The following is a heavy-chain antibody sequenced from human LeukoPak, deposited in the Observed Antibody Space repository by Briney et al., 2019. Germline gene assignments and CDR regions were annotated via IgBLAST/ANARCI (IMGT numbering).Heavy chain of an antibody. CDR1: GFTFSDYY. D-gene: IGHD6-19*01. CDR2: ISNSGTTR. V-gene: IGHV3-11*04. Sequence: PGGSLRLSCAASGFTFSDYYMSWIRQAPGRGLEWVSYISNSGTTRYYADSVKGRFTISRDNAKNSLYLQMNSLRAEDTAVYDCARDQTGITVAATGWFDPWGQGTLVTVSS. J-gene: IGHJ5*02. CDR3: ARDQTGITVAATGWFDP.